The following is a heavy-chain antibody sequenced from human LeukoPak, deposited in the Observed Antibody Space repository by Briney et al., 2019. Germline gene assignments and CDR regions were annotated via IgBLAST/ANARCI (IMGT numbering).Heavy chain of an antibody. J-gene: IGHJ4*02. Sequence: GGSLRLSCAASGSTFSDYYMSWIRQAPGKGREWVSSISSSGSTIYYADSVKGRFTISRDNAKNSLYLQMNSLRAEDTAVYYCARRSYYDSKNYFDYWGQGTLVTVSS. CDR3: ARRSYYDSKNYFDY. CDR1: GSTFSDYY. D-gene: IGHD3-22*01. V-gene: IGHV3-11*01. CDR2: ISSSGSTI.